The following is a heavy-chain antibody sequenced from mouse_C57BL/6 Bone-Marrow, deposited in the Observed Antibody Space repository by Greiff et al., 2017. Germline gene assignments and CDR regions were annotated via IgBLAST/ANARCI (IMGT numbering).Heavy chain of an antibody. J-gene: IGHJ4*01. V-gene: IGHV2-6*01. D-gene: IGHD4-1*01. CDR2: IWGVGST. CDR1: GFSLTSYG. Sequence: QVQLKESGPGLVAPSQCLSITCTVSGFSLTSYGVDWVRQSPGKGLEWLGVIWGVGSTNYNSALKSRLSISKDNSKSQVFFKMNSLQTDDTAMYYCARNWDSYAMDYWGQGTSVTVSS. CDR3: ARNWDSYAMDY.